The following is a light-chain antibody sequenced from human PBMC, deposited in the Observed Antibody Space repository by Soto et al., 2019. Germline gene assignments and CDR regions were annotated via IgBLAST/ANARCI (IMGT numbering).Light chain of an antibody. V-gene: IGLV2-23*01. J-gene: IGLJ1*01. CDR2: EGT. CDR1: SSDVGSYNL. Sequence: QSALTQPASVSGSPGQSITISRTGTSSDVGSYNLVSWYQQHPGKAPKFMIYEGTKRPSGVSNRFSVSKSGDTASLTISGLQAEDEADYYCCSYAGSSTFVFGTGTKVTVL. CDR3: CSYAGSSTFV.